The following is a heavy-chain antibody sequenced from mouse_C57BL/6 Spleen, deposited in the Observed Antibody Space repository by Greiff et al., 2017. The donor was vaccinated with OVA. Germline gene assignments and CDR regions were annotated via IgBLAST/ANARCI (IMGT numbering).Heavy chain of an antibody. CDR3: ARGGITTPYYFDY. CDR2: IYPGDGDT. D-gene: IGHD1-1*01. J-gene: IGHJ2*01. CDR1: GYAFSSYW. Sequence: QVHVKQSGAELVKPGASVKISCKASGYAFSSYWMNWVKQRPGKGLEWIGQIYPGDGDTNYNGKFKGKATLTADKSSSTAYMQLSSLTSEDSAVYFCARGGITTPYYFDYWGQGTTLTVSS. V-gene: IGHV1-80*01.